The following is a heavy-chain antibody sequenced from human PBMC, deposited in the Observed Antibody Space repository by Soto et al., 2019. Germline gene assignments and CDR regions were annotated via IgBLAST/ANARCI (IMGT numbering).Heavy chain of an antibody. CDR3: ARGVLRFLKWFDH. Sequence: QVQLQESGPGLVKPSETLSLTCTVSGASVNSENYYWSWIRQPPGKGLEWIGYVYYSGSTNYNPSLKSRATTSLDTYKNQFSLKMTSMTTADTSFYYCARGVLRFLKWFDHWGQGTLVTVSS. CDR1: GASVNSENYY. CDR2: VYYSGST. V-gene: IGHV4-61*01. J-gene: IGHJ5*02. D-gene: IGHD3-3*01.